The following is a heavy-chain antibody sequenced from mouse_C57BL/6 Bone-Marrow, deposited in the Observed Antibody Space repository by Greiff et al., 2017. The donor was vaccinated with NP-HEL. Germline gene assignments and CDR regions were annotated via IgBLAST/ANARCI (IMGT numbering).Heavy chain of an antibody. Sequence: EVQLVESGGGLVQPGESLKLSCESNEYEFPSHDMSWVRKTPEKRLELVAAINSDGGSTYYPDTMERRFIISRDNTKKTLYLQMSSLRSEDTALYYCARLYYGYDEDYAMDYWGQGTSVTVSS. CDR2: INSDGGST. CDR1: EYEFPSHD. CDR3: ARLYYGYDEDYAMDY. J-gene: IGHJ4*01. D-gene: IGHD2-2*01. V-gene: IGHV5-2*01.